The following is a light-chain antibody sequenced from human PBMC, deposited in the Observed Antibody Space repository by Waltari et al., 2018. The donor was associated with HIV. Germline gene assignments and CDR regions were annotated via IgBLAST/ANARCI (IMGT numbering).Light chain of an antibody. CDR3: QSYDSSLSAWV. V-gene: IGLV1-40*01. CDR1: GSNIGAGYD. J-gene: IGLJ3*02. CDR2: GNI. Sequence: QPVLTQPPSVSGAPGLGVTVSCTGSGSNIGAGYDVHWYQQLPGTAPKLLIYGNINRPSGVPDRFSASKSGTSASLAITGLQPEDEADYYCQSYDSSLSAWVFDGGTKLTVL.